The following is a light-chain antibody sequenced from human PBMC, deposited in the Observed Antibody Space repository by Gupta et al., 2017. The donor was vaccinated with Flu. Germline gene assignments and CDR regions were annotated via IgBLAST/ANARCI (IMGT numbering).Light chain of an antibody. CDR2: GNS. Sequence: QSVLTQPPSVSAAPGQRVTISCTGTSSNIGAFVDIHWYQQFPGTAPRPLISGNSNRAPGVPDRFSGFRSGTSASLAISGVQTEDEADYYCQSYDSGLSGSEVVFGGGTKLTVL. CDR1: SSNIGAFVD. J-gene: IGLJ3*02. V-gene: IGLV1-40*01. CDR3: QSYDSGLSGSEVV.